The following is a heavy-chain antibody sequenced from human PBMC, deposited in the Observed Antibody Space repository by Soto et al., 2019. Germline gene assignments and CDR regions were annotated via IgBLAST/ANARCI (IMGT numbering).Heavy chain of an antibody. D-gene: IGHD6-13*01. CDR3: ARDLADVHLWDAFDV. J-gene: IGHJ3*01. CDR1: GDTFNSYG. CDR2: IVPMFGTT. Sequence: QVQLVQSGPELKKPGSSVKVSCKAPGDTFNSYGISWVRQSPGQGLEWMGGIVPMFGTTNLALKFEDRVTITADELTTTVYMEIRGLTSEDTAVYYCARDLADVHLWDAFDVWGHGTRVTVSS. V-gene: IGHV1-69*01.